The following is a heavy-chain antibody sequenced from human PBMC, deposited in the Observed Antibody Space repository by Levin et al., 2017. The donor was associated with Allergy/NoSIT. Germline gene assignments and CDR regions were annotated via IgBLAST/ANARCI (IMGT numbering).Heavy chain of an antibody. D-gene: IGHD5-12*01. CDR2: ISSSSSYI. Sequence: GGSLRLSCAASGFTFSSYSMNWVRQAPGKGLEWVSSISSSSSYIYYADSVKGRFTISRDNAKNSLYLQMNSLRAEDTAVYYCAREPRKDFRGYDLGGYYYMDVWGKGTTVTVSS. J-gene: IGHJ6*03. CDR3: AREPRKDFRGYDLGGYYYMDV. CDR1: GFTFSSYS. V-gene: IGHV3-21*01.